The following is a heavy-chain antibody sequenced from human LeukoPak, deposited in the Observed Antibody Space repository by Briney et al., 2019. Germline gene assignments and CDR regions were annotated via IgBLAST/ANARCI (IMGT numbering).Heavy chain of an antibody. CDR2: ISYDGSNK. V-gene: IGHV3-30*18. CDR3: AKEGEALYYDSSGYTDY. D-gene: IGHD3-22*01. Sequence: GGSLRLSCAASGFTFDDYAMHWVRQAPGKGLEWVAVISYDGSNKYYADSVKGRFTISRDNSKNTLYLQMNSLRAEDTAVYYCAKEGEALYYDSSGYTDYWGQGTLVTVSS. J-gene: IGHJ4*02. CDR1: GFTFDDYA.